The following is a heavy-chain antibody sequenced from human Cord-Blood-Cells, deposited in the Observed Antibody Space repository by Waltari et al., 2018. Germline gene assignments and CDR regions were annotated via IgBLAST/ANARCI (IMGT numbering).Heavy chain of an antibody. CDR3: ARYGSGSSYYYYYGMDV. J-gene: IGHJ6*02. D-gene: IGHD3-10*01. CDR1: GGSISSSSYY. Sequence: QLQLQESGPGLVKPSETLSLTCTVSGGSISSSSYYWVWIRQPPGKGLEWIGSIYYSGSTYYNPSLKSRVTISVDTSKNQFSLKLSSVTAADTAVYYCARYGSGSSYYYYYGMDVWGQGTTVTVSS. V-gene: IGHV4-39*01. CDR2: IYYSGST.